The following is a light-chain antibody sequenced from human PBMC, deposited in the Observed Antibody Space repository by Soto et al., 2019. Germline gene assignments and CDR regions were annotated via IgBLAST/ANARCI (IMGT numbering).Light chain of an antibody. V-gene: IGKV3-11*01. CDR2: DAS. J-gene: IGKJ3*01. Sequence: EILLTQSPATLSLSPGERATLSCRASQSVNNFLAWYQQKPGQAPRLLIFDASYRATGIPGRFSGSGSGTDLSATMRSIEPEDFAVYYCKKSSSWPATFGHGPKVDIK. CDR1: QSVNNF. CDR3: KKSSSWPAT.